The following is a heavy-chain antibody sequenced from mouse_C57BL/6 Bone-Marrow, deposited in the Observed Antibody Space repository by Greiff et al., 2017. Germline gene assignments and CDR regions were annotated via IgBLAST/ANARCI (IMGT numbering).Heavy chain of an antibody. CDR1: GYTFTSYW. CDR2: IYPGNSDT. J-gene: IGHJ3*01. D-gene: IGHD1-1*01. Sequence: EVQLQQSGAVLARPGASVKMSCKTSGYTFTSYWMHWVKQRPGQGLEWIGAIYPGNSDTSYNQKFKGKATLTAVTSASTAYMELSSLTKEDSAVYDGTRVGCGSSWGFAYWGQGTLVTVSA. CDR3: TRVGCGSSWGFAY. V-gene: IGHV1-5*01.